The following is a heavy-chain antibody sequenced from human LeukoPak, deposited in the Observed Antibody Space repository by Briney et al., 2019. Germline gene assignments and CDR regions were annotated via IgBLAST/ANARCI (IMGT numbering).Heavy chain of an antibody. D-gene: IGHD3-3*01. Sequence: PGGSLRLSCAASGFTFSSYGMHWVRQAPGKGLEWVAAVWYDGSIKYYADSVKGRFTISRDNPKNTLYLQMNSLRAEDTAVYYCAREPRFLEWLLSVPDYYYGMDVWGQGTTVTVSS. J-gene: IGHJ6*02. CDR3: AREPRFLEWLLSVPDYYYGMDV. CDR1: GFTFSSYG. V-gene: IGHV3-33*01. CDR2: VWYDGSIK.